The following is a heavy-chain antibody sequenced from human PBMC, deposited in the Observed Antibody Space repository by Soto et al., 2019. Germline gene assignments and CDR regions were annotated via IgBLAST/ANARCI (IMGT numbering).Heavy chain of an antibody. D-gene: IGHD3-10*01. CDR2: INAGNGNT. J-gene: IGHJ4*02. V-gene: IGHV1-3*01. CDR1: GHTFTSYA. CDR3: ARVGRLLWFGELGRLDY. Sequence: QVQLVQSGAEVKKPGASVKVSCKASGHTFTSYAMHWVRQAPGQRLEWMGWINAGNGNTKYSQKFQGRVTITRDTSASTAYMELSSLRSEDTAVYYCARVGRLLWFGELGRLDYWGQGTLVTVSS.